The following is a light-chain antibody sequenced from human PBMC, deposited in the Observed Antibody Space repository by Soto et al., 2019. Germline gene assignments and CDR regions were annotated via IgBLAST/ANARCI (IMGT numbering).Light chain of an antibody. CDR2: DAS. Sequence: EIVLTQSPGTLSLSPGEGATLSCRASQSVSSSYLAWYQQKPGQAPRLLIYDASSRATGIPDRFSGSGSGTDFTLTISRLEPEDFAVYYCQQYGNSPLTFGGGTKVDIK. J-gene: IGKJ4*01. V-gene: IGKV3-20*01. CDR1: QSVSSSY. CDR3: QQYGNSPLT.